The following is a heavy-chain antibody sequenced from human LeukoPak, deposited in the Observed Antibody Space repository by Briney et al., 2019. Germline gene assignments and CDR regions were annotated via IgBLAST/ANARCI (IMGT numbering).Heavy chain of an antibody. CDR1: GGSISSSKW. CDR3: AREYYDSNGYYYFDY. D-gene: IGHD3-22*01. CDR2: IYHSGST. J-gene: IGHJ4*02. Sequence: SETLSLTCAVSGGSISSSKWWSWVRQPPGKGLEWIGEIYHSGSTNYNPSLKSRVTISVDKSKNQFSLKLSSVTAADTAVYYCAREYYDSNGYYYFDYWGQGTLVTVS. V-gene: IGHV4-4*02.